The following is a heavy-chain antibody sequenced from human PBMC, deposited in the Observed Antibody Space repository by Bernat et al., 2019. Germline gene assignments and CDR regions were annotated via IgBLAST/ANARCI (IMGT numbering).Heavy chain of an antibody. CDR2: TNPNSGGT. J-gene: IGHJ4*02. CDR1: GYTFTGYY. Sequence: QVQLVQSGAEVKKPGASVKVSCKASGYTFTGYYMHWVRQAPGQGLEWMGWTNPNSGGTNYAQKWQGRVTMTRDTSISTAYMELSRLRSDDTAVYYCARELGYCSGGSWCGGRIIKHYFDYWGQGTLVTVSS. D-gene: IGHD2-15*01. CDR3: ARELGYCSGGSWCGGRIIKHYFDY. V-gene: IGHV1-2*02.